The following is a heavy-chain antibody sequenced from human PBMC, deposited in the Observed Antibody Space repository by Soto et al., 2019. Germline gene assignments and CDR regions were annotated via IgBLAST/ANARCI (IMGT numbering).Heavy chain of an antibody. J-gene: IGHJ3*02. D-gene: IGHD1-26*01. V-gene: IGHV1-8*01. CDR2: MNPNSVNS. CDR3: ARERSSGAFDI. Sequence: QVQLVQSGAEVKKPGASVKVSCKTSGYTFTSYDINWVRQATGQGLEWMGWMNPNSVNSAYAQKFQGSVTVTRNTSISTAYMELSSLRSEHTVVYYCARERSSGAFDIWGPGTMVTVSS. CDR1: GYTFTSYD.